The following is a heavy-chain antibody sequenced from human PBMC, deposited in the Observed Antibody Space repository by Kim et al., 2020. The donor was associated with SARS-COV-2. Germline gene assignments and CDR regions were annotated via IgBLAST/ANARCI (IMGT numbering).Heavy chain of an antibody. J-gene: IGHJ6*02. V-gene: IGHV3-30*04. CDR2: ISNDETNK. Sequence: GGSLRLSCAASGFTFSNYALHWVRQAPGKGLEWVAVISNDETNKFYADSVKGRFTISRDNSKNTLYVHIYSLRTEDTAVYYCARGRRMVRGVQMLRYYHGMDVWGRGTTVTVSS. D-gene: IGHD3-10*01. CDR1: GFTFSNYA. CDR3: ARGRRMVRGVQMLRYYHGMDV.